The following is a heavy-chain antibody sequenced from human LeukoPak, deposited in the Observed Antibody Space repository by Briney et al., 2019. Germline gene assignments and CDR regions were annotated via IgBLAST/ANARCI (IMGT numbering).Heavy chain of an antibody. CDR3: AKVLISGLVLGDAFDI. CDR2: ISWNSGSI. J-gene: IGHJ3*02. CDR1: GFTFDDYA. D-gene: IGHD2-8*02. Sequence: PGGSLRLSCAASGFTFDDYAMHWVRQAPGKGLEWVSGISWNSGSIGYADSVKGRFTISRDNAKNSLYLQMNSLRAEDTALYYCAKVLISGLVLGDAFDIWGQGTMVTVSS. V-gene: IGHV3-9*01.